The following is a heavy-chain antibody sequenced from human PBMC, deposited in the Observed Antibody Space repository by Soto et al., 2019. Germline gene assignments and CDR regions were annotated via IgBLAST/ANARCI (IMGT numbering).Heavy chain of an antibody. CDR3: ARENSGYDWRDYYYYYMDV. CDR1: GFTFSSYG. Sequence: QVQLVESGGGVVQPGRSLRLSCAASGFTFSSYGMHWVRQAPGKGLEWVAVIWYDGSNKYYADSVKGRFTISRDNSKNTLYLQMNSLRAEDTAVYYCARENSGYDWRDYYYYYMDVWGKGTTVTVSS. J-gene: IGHJ6*03. V-gene: IGHV3-33*01. CDR2: IWYDGSNK. D-gene: IGHD5-12*01.